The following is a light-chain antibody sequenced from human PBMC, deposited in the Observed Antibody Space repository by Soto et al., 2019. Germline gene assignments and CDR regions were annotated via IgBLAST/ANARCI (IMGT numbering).Light chain of an antibody. Sequence: EIVLTHSPATLSFSPLERGTLCCGASQSVSSYLAWYQQKPGQAPRLLIYDASNRATGIPARFSGSGSGTDFTLTISSLEPADFAVYYCQQRSNWPLTFGGGTKVDI. CDR3: QQRSNWPLT. V-gene: IGKV3-11*01. CDR2: DAS. J-gene: IGKJ4*01. CDR1: QSVSSY.